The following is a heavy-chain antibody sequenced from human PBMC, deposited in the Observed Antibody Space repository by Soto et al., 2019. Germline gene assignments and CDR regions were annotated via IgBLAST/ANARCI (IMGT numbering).Heavy chain of an antibody. CDR1: GYTFTSNS. CDR3: ARFWGSYRAHSGGAGFDP. Sequence: QVQLVQSGAELKKPGASVKVSCAASGYTFTSNSITWVRQAPGQGLEWMGWISAYNGETSYAEKFQGSFTMTADTSSSTGYIELGCRRSDDTGVYYCARFWGSYRAHSGGAGFDPWGQGTLVTVYS. V-gene: IGHV1-18*04. D-gene: IGHD3-16*02. CDR2: ISAYNGET. J-gene: IGHJ5*02.